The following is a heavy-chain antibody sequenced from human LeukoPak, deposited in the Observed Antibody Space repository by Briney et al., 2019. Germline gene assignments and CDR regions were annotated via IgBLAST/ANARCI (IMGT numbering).Heavy chain of an antibody. D-gene: IGHD3-22*01. J-gene: IGHJ3*02. CDR3: ARVERITMIVVVIDAFDI. CDR1: GYTFTSYG. V-gene: IGHV1-18*01. Sequence: GASVKVSCKASGYTFTSYGISWVRQAPGQGVEWMGWISAYNGNTNYAQKLQGRVTMTTDTSTSTAYMELRSLRSDDTAVYYCARVERITMIVVVIDAFDIWGQGTMVTVSS. CDR2: ISAYNGNT.